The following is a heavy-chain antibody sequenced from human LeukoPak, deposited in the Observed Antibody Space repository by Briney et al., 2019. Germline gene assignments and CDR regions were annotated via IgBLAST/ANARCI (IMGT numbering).Heavy chain of an antibody. CDR1: GLIFSNEA. CDR3: AKDPEI. D-gene: IGHD5-24*01. CDR2: ISEGGDQT. V-gene: IGHV3-23*01. J-gene: IGHJ4*02. Sequence: PGGSLRLSCTVSGLIFSNEAMSWVRQAPGKGLEWVAAISEGGDQTFHIDSVKGRFTVSRDNFKNTVYLQMDSLRAEDTAVYYCAKDPEIWGQGTLVTVSS.